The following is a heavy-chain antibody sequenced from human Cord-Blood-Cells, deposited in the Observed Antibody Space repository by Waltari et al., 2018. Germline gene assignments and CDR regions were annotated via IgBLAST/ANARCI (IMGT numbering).Heavy chain of an antibody. J-gene: IGHJ6*02. V-gene: IGHV1-18*01. Sequence: QVQLVQSGAEVKKPGASVKVSCKASGYTFTSYGISWVRQAPGQGLEWMGWGRRAPGKGCEWMGWISAYNGNTNYAQKLQGRVTMTTDTSTSTANMELRSLRSDDTAVYYCASGDPDVWGQGTTVTVSS. CDR1: GYTFTSYG. CDR3: ASGDPDV. CDR2: ISAYNGNT.